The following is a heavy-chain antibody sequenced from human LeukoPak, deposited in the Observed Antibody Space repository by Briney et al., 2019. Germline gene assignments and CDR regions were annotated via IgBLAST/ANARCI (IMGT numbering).Heavy chain of an antibody. J-gene: IGHJ6*02. CDR2: IKDHGSRT. CDR1: AFTFNNYW. Sequence: PGGSVRLSCVASAFTFNNYWMHWVRQAPGKGLVWVSRIKDHGSRTNYAHSVRGQFTIPRDNAKDPVYLQMNSLRTEDTAVYYCARGLPNYYGMHLWRQEPTVTLSS. CDR3: ARGLPNYYGMHL. V-gene: IGHV3-74*01.